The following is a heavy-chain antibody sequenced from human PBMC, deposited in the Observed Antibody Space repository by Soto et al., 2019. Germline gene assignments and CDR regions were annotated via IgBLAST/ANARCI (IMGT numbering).Heavy chain of an antibody. CDR3: AKGTGSGNPYGMDV. Sequence: EVQLVESGGGLVQPGRSLRLSCAASGFTFDDHGMHWVRQAPGKGLEWVSSISWNSVSIGYADSVKGRFTISRDNAKNSLYLQMNSLRGEDTALYYCAKGTGSGNPYGMDVWGQGTTVTVSS. CDR2: ISWNSVSI. V-gene: IGHV3-9*01. CDR1: GFTFDDHG. J-gene: IGHJ6*02. D-gene: IGHD3-10*01.